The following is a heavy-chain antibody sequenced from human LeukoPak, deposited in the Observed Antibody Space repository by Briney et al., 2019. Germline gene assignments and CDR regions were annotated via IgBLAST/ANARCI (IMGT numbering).Heavy chain of an antibody. D-gene: IGHD1-26*01. V-gene: IGHV4-39*01. CDR2: IYYSGST. CDR1: GGSISSSSYY. J-gene: IGHJ4*02. Sequence: PSETLSLTCTVSGGSISSSSYYWGWIRQPPGKGLEWIGCIYYSGSTYYNPSLKSRVTISVDTSKNQFSLKLSSVTAADTAVYYCARRAGAIPGYFDYWGQGTLVTVSS. CDR3: ARRAGAIPGYFDY.